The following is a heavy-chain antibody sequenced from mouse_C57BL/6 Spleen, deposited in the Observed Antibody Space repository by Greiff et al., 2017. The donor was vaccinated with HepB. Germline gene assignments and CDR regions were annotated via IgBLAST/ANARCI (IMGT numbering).Heavy chain of an antibody. CDR2: ISDGGSYT. V-gene: IGHV5-4*01. J-gene: IGHJ2*01. CDR3: ARDQDGSGGFDY. CDR1: GFTFSSYA. Sequence: EVNLVESGGGLVKPGGSLKLSCAASGFTFSSYAMSWVRQTPEKRLEWVATISDGGSYTYYPDNVKGRFTISRDNAKNNLYLQMSHLKSEDTAMYYCARDQDGSGGFDYWGQGTTLTVSS. D-gene: IGHD1-1*01.